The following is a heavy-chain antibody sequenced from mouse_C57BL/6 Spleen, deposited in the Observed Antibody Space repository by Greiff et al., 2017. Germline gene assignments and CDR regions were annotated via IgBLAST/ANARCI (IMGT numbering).Heavy chain of an antibody. J-gene: IGHJ1*03. CDR2: ISSGGSYT. V-gene: IGHV5-6*01. D-gene: IGHD1-1*01. CDR3: ARQRDYYGSSHWYFDV. CDR1: GFTFSSYG. Sequence: EVKLMESGGDLVKPGGSLKLSCAASGFTFSSYGMSWVRQTPDKRLEWVATISSGGSYTYYPDSVKGRFTISRDNAKNTLYLQMSSLKSEDTAMYYCARQRDYYGSSHWYFDVWGTGTTVTVSS.